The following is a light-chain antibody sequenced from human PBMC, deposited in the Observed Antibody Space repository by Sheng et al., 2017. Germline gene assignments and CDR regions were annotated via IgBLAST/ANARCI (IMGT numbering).Light chain of an antibody. CDR2: AAS. CDR1: QAISTW. J-gene: IGKJ3*01. CDR3: QQYYSYPFT. Sequence: IQMTQSPSSVSASIGDRVTITCRASQAISTWIAWYQQKPGKAPKLLIYAASTLQSGVPSRFSGSGSGTDFTLTISCQQSEDFATYYCQQYYSYPFTFGPGTKVDIK. V-gene: IGKV1-8*01.